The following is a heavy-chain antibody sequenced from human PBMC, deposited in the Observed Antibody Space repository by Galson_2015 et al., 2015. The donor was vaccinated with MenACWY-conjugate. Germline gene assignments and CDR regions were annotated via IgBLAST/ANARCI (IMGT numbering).Heavy chain of an antibody. CDR2: ISSSSSYI. CDR1: GFTFSSYS. J-gene: IGHJ2*01. Sequence: SLRLSCAASGFTFSSYSMNWVRQAPGKGLEWVSSISSSSSYIYYADSVKGRFTISRDNAKNSLYLQMNSLRAEDTAVYYCARGRDGYNYGHWYFDLWGRGTLVTVSS. D-gene: IGHD5-24*01. V-gene: IGHV3-21*01. CDR3: ARGRDGYNYGHWYFDL.